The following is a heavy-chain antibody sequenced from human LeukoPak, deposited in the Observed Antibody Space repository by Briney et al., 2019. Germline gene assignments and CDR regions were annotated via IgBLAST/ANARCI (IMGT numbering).Heavy chain of an antibody. CDR3: SHGAVDSFDI. J-gene: IGHJ3*02. CDR2: IYSGGST. Sequence: GGSLRLSCATSGFTVSSNYMSWVRQAPGKGLEWVSVIYSGGSTYYADSVKGRFTISRDNSKNTLYLQMNSLRAEDTAVHYCSHGAVDSFDIWGQGTMVTVSS. CDR1: GFTVSSNY. V-gene: IGHV3-66*01. D-gene: IGHD4-17*01.